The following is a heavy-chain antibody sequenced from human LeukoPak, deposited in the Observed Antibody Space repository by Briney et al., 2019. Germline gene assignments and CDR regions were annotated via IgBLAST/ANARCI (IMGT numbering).Heavy chain of an antibody. CDR3: ARISGYSYGYWGWLDP. CDR1: GGSISSYY. V-gene: IGHV4-59*07. J-gene: IGHJ5*02. D-gene: IGHD5-18*01. CDR2: IYYSGST. Sequence: PSDTLSLTCTVSGGSISSYYWSWLRQPPGKGLEWLGYIYYSGSTNYNPSLKSRVTISVDSSKNQFSLKLSSVTAADTAVYYCARISGYSYGYWGWLDPWGQGTLVTVTS.